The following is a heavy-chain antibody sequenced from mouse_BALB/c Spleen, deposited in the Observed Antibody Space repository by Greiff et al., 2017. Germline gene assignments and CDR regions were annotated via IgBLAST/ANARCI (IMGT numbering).Heavy chain of an antibody. J-gene: IGHJ4*01. CDR1: GFTFTDYY. CDR3: AREAAMDY. V-gene: IGHV7-3*02. Sequence: EVKVVESGGGLVQPGGSLRLSCATSGFTFTDYYMSWVRQPPGKALEWLGFIRNKANGYTTEYSASVKGRFTISRDNSQSILYLQMNTLRAEDSATYYCAREAAMDYWGQGTSVTVSS. CDR2: IRNKANGYTT.